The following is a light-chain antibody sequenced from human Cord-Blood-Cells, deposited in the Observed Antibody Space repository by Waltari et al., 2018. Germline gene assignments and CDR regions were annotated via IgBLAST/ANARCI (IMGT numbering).Light chain of an antibody. J-gene: IGLJ3*02. CDR1: SPNIGSNT. CDR3: AAWDDSLNGWV. V-gene: IGLV1-44*01. Sequence: QSVLTQPPSASGTPGQRVTISCSGSSPNIGSNTFNWYQQLPGTAPKLLIYRNNQRPSGVPDRFSGSKSGTSASLAISGLQAEDEADYYCAAWDDSLNGWVFGGGTKLTVL. CDR2: RNN.